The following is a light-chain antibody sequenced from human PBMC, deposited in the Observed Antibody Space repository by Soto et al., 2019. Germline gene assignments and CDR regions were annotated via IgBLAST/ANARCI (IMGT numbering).Light chain of an antibody. CDR3: QQYYDTPFT. CDR1: RTVLYSSNSKNY. V-gene: IGKV4-1*01. Sequence: DIVMTQSPDSLTVSLGERATINCNSSRTVLYSSNSKNYLAWYQQKPRQPPKLLISWASTRESGVPDRISGSGSGTDFTLTISSMQAEDVAVYYCQQYYDTPFTFGHGTKVEIK. CDR2: WAS. J-gene: IGKJ3*01.